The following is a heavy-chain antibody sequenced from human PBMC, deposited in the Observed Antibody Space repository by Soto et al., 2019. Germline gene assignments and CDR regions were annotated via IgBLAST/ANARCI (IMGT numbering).Heavy chain of an antibody. V-gene: IGHV4-31*03. CDR3: AREDQQLVLFDY. J-gene: IGHJ4*02. Sequence: SETLSLTCTVSGGSISSGGYYWSWIRQHPGKGLEWIGYIYYSGSTYYNPSLKSRVTISVDTSKNQFSLKLSSVTAADTAVYYCAREDQQLVLFDYWGQGTLVTVSS. CDR2: IYYSGST. D-gene: IGHD6-13*01. CDR1: GGSISSGGYY.